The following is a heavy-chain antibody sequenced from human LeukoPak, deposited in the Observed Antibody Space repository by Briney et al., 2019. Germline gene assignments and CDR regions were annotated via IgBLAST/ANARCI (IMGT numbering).Heavy chain of an antibody. CDR3: AKTEKVRATTRHFDY. V-gene: IGHV3-23*01. D-gene: IGHD1-26*01. J-gene: IGHJ4*02. CDR2: ISGSGGST. CDR1: GFTFSSYA. Sequence: GGSLRLSCAASGFTFSSYAMSWVRQAPGKGLEWVSAISGSGGSTYYVDSVKGRFTISRDNSKNTLYLQMNSLRAEDTAVYYCAKTEKVRATTRHFDYWGQGTLVTVSS.